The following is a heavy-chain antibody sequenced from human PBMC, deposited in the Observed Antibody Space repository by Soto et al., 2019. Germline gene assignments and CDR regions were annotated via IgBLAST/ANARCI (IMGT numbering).Heavy chain of an antibody. CDR2: ISSSSSYI. CDR1: GFTFSSYS. J-gene: IGHJ4*02. V-gene: IGHV3-21*01. Sequence: GGSLRLSCAASGFTFSSYSMNWVRQAPGKGLEWVSSISSSSSYIYYADSVKGRFTISRDNAKNSLYLQMNSLRAEDTAVYYCARDLGSSSWYPRSDYWGQGTLVTVSS. CDR3: ARDLGSSSWYPRSDY. D-gene: IGHD6-13*01.